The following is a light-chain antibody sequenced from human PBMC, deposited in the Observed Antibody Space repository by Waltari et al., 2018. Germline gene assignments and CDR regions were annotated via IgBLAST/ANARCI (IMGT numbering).Light chain of an antibody. CDR1: QSISSW. Sequence: DIQITQSPSTLSASVGDRVTITCRASQSISSWLAWYQQEPGKAPKLLIYKASSLESGVPSRFSGSGSGTEFTLTISSLQPDDFATYYCQQYNSYSQTFGQGTKVEIK. J-gene: IGKJ1*01. V-gene: IGKV1-5*03. CDR2: KAS. CDR3: QQYNSYSQT.